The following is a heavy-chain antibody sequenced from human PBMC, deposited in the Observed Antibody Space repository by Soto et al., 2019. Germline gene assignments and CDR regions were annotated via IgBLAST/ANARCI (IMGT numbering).Heavy chain of an antibody. J-gene: IGHJ4*02. CDR1: GGSISSGGYY. CDR2: IYYSGSP. CDR3: ARKGGIVGATAADY. Sequence: QVQLQESGPGLVKPSQTLSLTCTVSGGSISSGGYYWSWIRQHPGKGLEWIGYIYYSGSPYYNPSLKSRVTIPVDPSKNHFSLKLSSVTAADTAVYYCARKGGIVGATAADYWGQGTLVTVSS. V-gene: IGHV4-31*03. D-gene: IGHD1-26*01.